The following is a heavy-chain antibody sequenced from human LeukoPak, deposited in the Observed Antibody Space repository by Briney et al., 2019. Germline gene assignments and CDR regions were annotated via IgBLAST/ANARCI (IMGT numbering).Heavy chain of an antibody. CDR1: GFTFSSYW. CDR3: ARVSVAGGGAFDI. V-gene: IGHV3-7*04. CDR2: IKQDGSEK. J-gene: IGHJ3*02. Sequence: GGSLRLSCAAPGFTFSSYWMSWVRQAPGKGLEWVANIKQDGSEKYYVDSVKGRFTISRDNAKDSLYLQMNSLRAEDTAVYYCARVSVAGGGAFDIWGQGTMVTVSS. D-gene: IGHD6-19*01.